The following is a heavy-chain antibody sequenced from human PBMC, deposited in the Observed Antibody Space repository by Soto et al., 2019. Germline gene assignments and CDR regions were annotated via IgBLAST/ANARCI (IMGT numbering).Heavy chain of an antibody. CDR2: IYYSGST. Sequence: SETLSLTCTVSGGSISSYYWSWIRQPPGKGLEWIGYIYYSGSTNYNPSLKSRVTISVDTSKNQFSLKLSSVTAAYTAVYYCARASVNYDYIWGRYRRLDGFDSWGKGTMVTVAS. J-gene: IGHJ3*02. V-gene: IGHV4-59*08. CDR3: ARASVNYDYIWGRYRRLDGFDS. D-gene: IGHD3-16*02. CDR1: GGSISSYY.